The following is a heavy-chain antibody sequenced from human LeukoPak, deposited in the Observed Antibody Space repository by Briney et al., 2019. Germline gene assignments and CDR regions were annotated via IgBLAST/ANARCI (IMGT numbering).Heavy chain of an antibody. Sequence: SQTLSLTCTVSGGSISSGGYYWSWIRQPPGKGLEWIGYIYHSGSTYYNPPLKSRVTISVDRSKNQFSLKLSSVTAADTAVYYCAYSSSWDAFDIWGQGTMVTVSS. CDR1: GGSISSGGYY. CDR2: IYHSGST. J-gene: IGHJ3*02. D-gene: IGHD6-13*01. V-gene: IGHV4-30-2*01. CDR3: AYSSSWDAFDI.